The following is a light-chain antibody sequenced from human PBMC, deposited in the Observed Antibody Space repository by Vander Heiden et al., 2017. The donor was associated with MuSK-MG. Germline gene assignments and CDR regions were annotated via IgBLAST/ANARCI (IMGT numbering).Light chain of an antibody. V-gene: IGLV1-36*01. CDR2: DDD. Sequence: QSVLTQPPSVSEAPRQRVTISCSGSSSNIGNNAVNWYQQLPGKAPKLLIYDDDLLPSGVSDRFSGSKSGTSASLAISGLQSEEEADYYCAAWDDSLNVWVFGGGTKLTVL. CDR1: SSNIGNNA. J-gene: IGLJ3*02. CDR3: AAWDDSLNVWV.